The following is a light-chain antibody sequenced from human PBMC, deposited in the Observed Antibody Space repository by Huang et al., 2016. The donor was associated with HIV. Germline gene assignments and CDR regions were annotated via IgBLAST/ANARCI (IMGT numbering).Light chain of an antibody. CDR1: HSIKNN. CDR3: QEYNNWPPYA. J-gene: IGKJ2*01. Sequence: ETLMTQSPATLSVSPGERATLSCRASHSIKNNLAWYQQKPGQAPRLLIYGASTRATDIPDRFSGSGSETDFTLTISSLQSEDFAIYYCQEYNNWPPYAFGQGTKLEIK. CDR2: GAS. V-gene: IGKV3-15*01.